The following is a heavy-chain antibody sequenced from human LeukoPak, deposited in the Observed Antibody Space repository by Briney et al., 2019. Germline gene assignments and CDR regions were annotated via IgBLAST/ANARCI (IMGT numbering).Heavy chain of an antibody. CDR2: ISYDGSNK. Sequence: GGSLRLSCAASGFTFSSYAMHWVRQAPGKGLEWVAVISYDGSNKYYADSVKGRFTISRDNAKNSLYLQMNSLRAEDTAVYYCARDPPRYCSGGSCYSYYYYMDVWGKGTTVTISS. CDR3: ARDPPRYCSGGSCYSYYYYMDV. J-gene: IGHJ6*03. CDR1: GFTFSSYA. V-gene: IGHV3-30*04. D-gene: IGHD2-15*01.